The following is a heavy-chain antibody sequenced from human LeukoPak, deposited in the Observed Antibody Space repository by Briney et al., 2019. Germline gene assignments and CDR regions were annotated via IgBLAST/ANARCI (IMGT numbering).Heavy chain of an antibody. Sequence: SVKVSCKASGGTFSSYAISWVRQAPGQGLEWMGRIIPIFGTANYAQKFQGRVTITADKSTSTAYMELSSLRSEDAAVYYCASGSPSTYYYDSSGPWGQGTLVTVSS. J-gene: IGHJ4*02. V-gene: IGHV1-69*06. D-gene: IGHD3-22*01. CDR3: ASGSPSTYYYDSSGP. CDR2: IIPIFGTA. CDR1: GGTFSSYA.